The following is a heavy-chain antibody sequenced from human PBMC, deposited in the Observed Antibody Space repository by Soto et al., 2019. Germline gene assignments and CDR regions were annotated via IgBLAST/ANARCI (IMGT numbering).Heavy chain of an antibody. Sequence: EVQLVESGGGLVQPGRSLRLSCAASGFTFDDYAMHWVRQAPGKGLEWVSSISWNSGSIGYADSVKGRFTISRDNAKNSLYLQMNSLRAEDTALYYCAKDMAGRPNYGMDVWGQGTTVTVSS. V-gene: IGHV3-9*01. CDR1: GFTFDDYA. D-gene: IGHD6-6*01. CDR3: AKDMAGRPNYGMDV. CDR2: ISWNSGSI. J-gene: IGHJ6*02.